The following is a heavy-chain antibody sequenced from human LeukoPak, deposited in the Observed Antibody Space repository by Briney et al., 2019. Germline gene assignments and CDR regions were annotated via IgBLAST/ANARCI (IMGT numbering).Heavy chain of an antibody. CDR1: GFSFNEYA. V-gene: IGHV3-9*01. Sequence: GGSLRLSCEASGFSFNEYAMHWVRQAPGKGLEWVSGINWNSGSIGYADSVKGRFTTSRDNANNSLYLQMNSLRAEDTALYYCAKDLPRYCSGGSCYSGFDYWGQGTLVTVSS. CDR2: INWNSGSI. CDR3: AKDLPRYCSGGSCYSGFDY. J-gene: IGHJ4*02. D-gene: IGHD2-15*01.